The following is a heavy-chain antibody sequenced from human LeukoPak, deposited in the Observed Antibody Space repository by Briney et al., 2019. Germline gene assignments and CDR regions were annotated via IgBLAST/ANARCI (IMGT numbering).Heavy chain of an antibody. CDR1: GFTFSSYW. Sequence: GGSLRLSCAASGFTFSSYWMHWVRQAPGKWLVWVSRINSDGSSTSYADSVKGRFTISRDNAKNTLYLQMNSLRAEDTAVYYCARDPKPRFYYYDSSGSLDYWGQGTLVTVSS. J-gene: IGHJ4*02. V-gene: IGHV3-74*01. D-gene: IGHD3-22*01. CDR2: INSDGSST. CDR3: ARDPKPRFYYYDSSGSLDY.